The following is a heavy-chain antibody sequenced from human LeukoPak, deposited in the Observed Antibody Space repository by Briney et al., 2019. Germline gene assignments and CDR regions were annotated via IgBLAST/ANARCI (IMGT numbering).Heavy chain of an antibody. J-gene: IGHJ4*02. D-gene: IGHD3-10*01. CDR3: ATQILLCHYY. CDR1: GGSFSGYY. CDR2: INHSGST. V-gene: IGHV4-34*01. Sequence: SGTLSLTCAVYGGSFSGYYWSWIRQPPGKGLEWIGEINHSGSTNYNPSLKSRVTISVDTSKNQFSLKLSSVTAADTAVYYCATQILLCHYYWGQGTLVTVSS.